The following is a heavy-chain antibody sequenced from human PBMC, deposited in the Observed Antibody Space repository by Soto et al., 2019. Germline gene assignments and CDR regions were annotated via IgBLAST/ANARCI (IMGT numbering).Heavy chain of an antibody. Sequence: RGESLKISCKGSGYSFTNYWIGWVRQMPGNGLEWMGIIYPGDSDTRYSPSFQGQVTISADKSISTAYLQWSSLKASDSAIYYCARPRDSSSWNAFDIWGQGTMVTVSS. V-gene: IGHV5-51*01. CDR2: IYPGDSDT. J-gene: IGHJ3*02. D-gene: IGHD6-13*01. CDR1: GYSFTNYW. CDR3: ARPRDSSSWNAFDI.